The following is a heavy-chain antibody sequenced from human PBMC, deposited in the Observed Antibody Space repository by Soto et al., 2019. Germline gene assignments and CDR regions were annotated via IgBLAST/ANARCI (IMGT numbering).Heavy chain of an antibody. D-gene: IGHD3-10*01. CDR2: IYWDDSK. Sequence: QITLKESGPTLVKPTVTLTLTCTFSGFSLNTRDLGVGWIRQPPGKALEWLAIIYWDDSKNYSPSLKSRLTITKDTSKNQVVLTVTDMDPVDTATYYCAQKGRGYFDYWGQGTLVTVSS. J-gene: IGHJ4*02. V-gene: IGHV2-5*02. CDR3: AQKGRGYFDY. CDR1: GFSLNTRDLG.